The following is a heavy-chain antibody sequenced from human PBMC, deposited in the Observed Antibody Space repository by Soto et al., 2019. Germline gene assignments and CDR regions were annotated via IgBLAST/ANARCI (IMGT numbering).Heavy chain of an antibody. J-gene: IGHJ6*02. Sequence: GESLKISCKGSGYSFTSYWIGWVRQMPGKGLEWMGIIYPGDSDTRYSPSFQGQVTISADKSISTAYLQWSSLKASDTAMYYCAVWGRLGAAAGTDYYYYGMDVWGQGTTVTVSS. D-gene: IGHD6-13*01. CDR2: IYPGDSDT. V-gene: IGHV5-51*01. CDR3: AVWGRLGAAAGTDYYYYGMDV. CDR1: GYSFTSYW.